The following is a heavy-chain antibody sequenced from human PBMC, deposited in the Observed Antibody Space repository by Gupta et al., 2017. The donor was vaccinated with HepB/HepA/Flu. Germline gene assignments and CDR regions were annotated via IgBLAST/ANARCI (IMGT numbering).Heavy chain of an antibody. D-gene: IGHD1-26*01. CDR2: TSNDGNNQ. CDR3: ARGYCYSDSCQGTDTFDI. CDR1: GFTFNTKV. Sequence: QVQLVESGGGVVQPGGSLRLSCAAAGFTFNTKVMHWVRQAPGKGLEWVSATSNDGNNQYYTDSVKGRFTISRDNSKNTLYLQMNSLEPEDTAVYFCARGYCYSDSCQGTDTFDIWGQGTMVTVSS. V-gene: IGHV3-30*03. J-gene: IGHJ3*02.